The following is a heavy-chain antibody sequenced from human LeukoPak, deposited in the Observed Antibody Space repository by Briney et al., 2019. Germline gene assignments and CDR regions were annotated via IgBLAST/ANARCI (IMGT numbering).Heavy chain of an antibody. D-gene: IGHD7-27*01. Sequence: GGSLRLSCAASGFTLSSYWMHWVRQAPGKGLVWVSRINGDGSSATYADSVKGRFTISRDDSKNTLSLQMNSLRVEDTAVYYCARDLAWGAFDYWGQGTLVTVSS. J-gene: IGHJ4*02. CDR2: INGDGSSA. CDR3: ARDLAWGAFDY. V-gene: IGHV3-74*03. CDR1: GFTLSSYW.